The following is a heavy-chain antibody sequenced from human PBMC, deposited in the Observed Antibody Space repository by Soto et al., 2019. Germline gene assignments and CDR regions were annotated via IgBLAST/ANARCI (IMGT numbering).Heavy chain of an antibody. CDR1: GGSISSYY. CDR3: ARDRDCSSTSCYLSMDV. D-gene: IGHD2-2*01. V-gene: IGHV4-4*07. CDR2: IYTSGSI. J-gene: IGHJ6*02. Sequence: PSETLSLTCTVSGGSISSYYWSWIRQPAGKGLEWIGRIYTSGSINYNPSLKSRVTMSVDTSKNQFSLKLSSVTAADTAVYYCARDRDCSSTSCYLSMDVWGQGTTVTVSS.